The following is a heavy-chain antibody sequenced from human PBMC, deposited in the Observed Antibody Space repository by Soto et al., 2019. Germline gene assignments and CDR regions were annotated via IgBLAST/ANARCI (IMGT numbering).Heavy chain of an antibody. J-gene: IGHJ6*02. Sequence: QVQMVQSGAEVKKPGSSVKVSCKASGGTFSSYAISWVRQAPGQGLEWMGGIIPIFGTANYAQKFQGRVTSTADESTSTAYMALSSLRSEDTAVYYCARGITGTVSYYYGMDVWGQGTTVTVSS. CDR1: GGTFSSYA. D-gene: IGHD1-20*01. V-gene: IGHV1-69*12. CDR2: IIPIFGTA. CDR3: ARGITGTVSYYYGMDV.